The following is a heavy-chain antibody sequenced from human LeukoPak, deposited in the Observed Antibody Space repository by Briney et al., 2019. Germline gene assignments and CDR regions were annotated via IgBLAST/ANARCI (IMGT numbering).Heavy chain of an antibody. CDR1: GYTFTGYY. D-gene: IGHD3-22*01. CDR2: INPNSGGT. CDR3: ARAKYYYDSSGHPEDY. V-gene: IGHV1-2*06. J-gene: IGHJ4*02. Sequence: ASVKVSCKASGYTFTGYYMHGVRQAPRQGLEWMVRINPNSGGTNYAQKFQGRVTMTRDTSITTAHTELSRLRSDDTAVYYCARAKYYYDSSGHPEDYWGQGTLVTVSS.